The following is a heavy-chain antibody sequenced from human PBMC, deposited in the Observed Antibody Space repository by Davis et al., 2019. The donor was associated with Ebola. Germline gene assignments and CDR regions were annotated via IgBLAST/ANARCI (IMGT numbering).Heavy chain of an antibody. D-gene: IGHD6-6*01. Sequence: AASVKASCKASGGTFSSYAISWVRQAPGQGLEWMGGIIPIFGTANYAQKFQGRVTITADESTSTAYMELSSLRSEDTAVYYCARAYSSSSSSFDYWGQGTLVTVSS. J-gene: IGHJ4*02. CDR2: IIPIFGTA. V-gene: IGHV1-69*13. CDR3: ARAYSSSSSSFDY. CDR1: GGTFSSYA.